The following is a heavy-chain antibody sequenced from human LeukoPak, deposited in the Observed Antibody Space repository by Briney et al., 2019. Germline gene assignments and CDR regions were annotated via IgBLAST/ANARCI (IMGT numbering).Heavy chain of an antibody. D-gene: IGHD3-9*01. V-gene: IGHV3-7*01. Sequence: GGSLRLSCAASGFTFSNYQMSWVRQAPGKGLEWVANMHEDGGDKSYVGSVKGRFTISRDNAKNSLYLQMNRVRVEDTAVYYCARVGTTDWYAWGQGTSVTVSS. CDR2: MHEDGGDK. CDR3: ARVGTTDWYA. CDR1: GFTFSNYQ. J-gene: IGHJ5*02.